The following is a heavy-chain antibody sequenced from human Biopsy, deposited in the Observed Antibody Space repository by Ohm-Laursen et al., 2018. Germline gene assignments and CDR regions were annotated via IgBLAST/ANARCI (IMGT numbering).Heavy chain of an antibody. Sequence: GASVEVSCKVSGGTFSNSAISWVRRAPGQGLEWMGGIITFFRTVNYAQNFQGRLTITADEFTDTAYMELRSLRSEDTAVYYCAPQTPRDPDILTGAYHYDMAVWGQGTTVTVSS. CDR1: GGTFSNSA. J-gene: IGHJ6*02. D-gene: IGHD3-9*01. V-gene: IGHV1-69*13. CDR2: IITFFRTV. CDR3: APQTPRDPDILTGAYHYDMAV.